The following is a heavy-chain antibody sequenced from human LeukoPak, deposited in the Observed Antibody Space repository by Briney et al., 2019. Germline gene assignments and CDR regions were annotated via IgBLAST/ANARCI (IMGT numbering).Heavy chain of an antibody. V-gene: IGHV3-11*04. CDR1: GFTFSDYY. CDR2: ISSSGSTI. CDR3: ARDFARTGDYHHFDY. D-gene: IGHD7-27*01. Sequence: GGSLRLSCAASGFTFSDYYMSWIRQAPGKGLEWVSYISSSGSTIYYADSVRGRFTISRDNAKNSLFLQMNSLRAEDTAVYYCARDFARTGDYHHFDYWGQGSLVTVSS. J-gene: IGHJ4*02.